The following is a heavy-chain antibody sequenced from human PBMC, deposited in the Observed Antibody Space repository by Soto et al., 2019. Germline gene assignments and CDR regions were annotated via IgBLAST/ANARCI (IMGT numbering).Heavy chain of an antibody. CDR2: ISNDGSST. CDR1: GFTVSSYW. V-gene: IGHV3-74*01. Sequence: EVQLVESGGGLVQPGGSLRLSCVASGFTVSSYWMHWVRQAPGKGLVWVSSISNDGSSTSYWVPVKGRFTISRDNAKNTLYLQMNSLRAEDTALYYCARLPNKSPQNWGQGTLVIVSP. CDR3: ARLPNKSPQN. J-gene: IGHJ1*01.